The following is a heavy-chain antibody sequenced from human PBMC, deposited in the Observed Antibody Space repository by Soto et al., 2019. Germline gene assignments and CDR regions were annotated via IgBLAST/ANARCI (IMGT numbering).Heavy chain of an antibody. V-gene: IGHV3-21*01. D-gene: IGHD3-3*01. CDR2: ISSSSSYI. Sequence: PGGSLRLSCAASGFTFSSYSMNWVRQAPGKGLEWVSSISSSSSYIYYADSVKGRFTISRDNAKNTLYLQMNSLRAEDTAVYYCARDLYDFWSGSLGTNWFDPWGQGTLVTVSS. CDR3: ARDLYDFWSGSLGTNWFDP. J-gene: IGHJ5*02. CDR1: GFTFSSYS.